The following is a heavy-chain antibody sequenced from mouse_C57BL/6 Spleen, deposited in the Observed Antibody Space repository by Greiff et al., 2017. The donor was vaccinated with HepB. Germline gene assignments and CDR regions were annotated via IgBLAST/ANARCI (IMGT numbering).Heavy chain of an antibody. D-gene: IGHD2-1*01. CDR1: GYTFTSYW. CDR2: IHPNSGST. J-gene: IGHJ2*01. V-gene: IGHV1-64*01. Sequence: VQLQQPGAELVKPGASVKLSCKASGYTFTSYWMHWVKQRPGQGLEWIGMIHPNSGSTNYNEKLKSKATLTVDKSSSKAYMQLSSLTSEDSAVYYCGYGNSLYFDYWGQGTTLTVSS. CDR3: GYGNSLYFDY.